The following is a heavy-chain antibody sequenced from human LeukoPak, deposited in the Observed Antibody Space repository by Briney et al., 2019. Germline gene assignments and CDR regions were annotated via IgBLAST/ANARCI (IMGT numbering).Heavy chain of an antibody. CDR2: IYSGGST. Sequence: GGSLRLSCAASGLTFSSYAMSWVRQAPGKGLEWVSVIYSGGSTYYADSVKGRFTISRDNSKNTLYLQMNSLRAEDTAVYYCARSPFGPYYFDYWGQGTLVTVSS. D-gene: IGHD3-16*01. CDR3: ARSPFGPYYFDY. CDR1: GLTFSSYA. V-gene: IGHV3-66*01. J-gene: IGHJ4*02.